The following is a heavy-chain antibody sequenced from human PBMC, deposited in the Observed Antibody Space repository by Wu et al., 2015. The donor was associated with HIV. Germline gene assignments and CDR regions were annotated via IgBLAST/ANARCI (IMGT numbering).Heavy chain of an antibody. CDR1: GDGFTSYA. CDR2: IIPIFGTA. CDR3: ARGEENSSACKGYFDL. J-gene: IGHJ2*01. Sequence: QVHLVQFGGEVKKPGSSVKVTCKASGDGFTSYAVSWVRQAPGQGLEWMGGIIPIFGTANYAQKFQGRVTITADESTSTAYMELSSLRSEDTAVYYCARGEENSSACKGYFDLVGRGTLVTVSS. V-gene: IGHV1-69*12. D-gene: IGHD6-19*01.